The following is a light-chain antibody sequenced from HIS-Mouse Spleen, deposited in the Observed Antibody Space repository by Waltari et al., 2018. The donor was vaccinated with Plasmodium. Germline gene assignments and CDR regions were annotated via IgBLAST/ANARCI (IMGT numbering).Light chain of an antibody. V-gene: IGLV5-37*01. CDR2: YYSDSDK. J-gene: IGLJ3*02. CDR3: MIWPSNASGV. CDR1: SDINVGSYN. Sequence: QPVLTQPPSSSASPGESARLTCTLPSDINVGSYNIYWYQQKPGSPPRYLLYYYSDSDKGLGSGGPIRFSGAKVASANTGIVLIAGLQSEDDADYYCMIWPSNASGVFGGGTKLTVL.